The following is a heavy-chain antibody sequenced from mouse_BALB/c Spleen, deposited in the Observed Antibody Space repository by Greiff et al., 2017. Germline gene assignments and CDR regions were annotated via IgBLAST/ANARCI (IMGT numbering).Heavy chain of an antibody. CDR2: ISSGSSTI. V-gene: IGHV5-17*02. Sequence: EVKLVESGGGLVQPGGSRKLSCAASGFTFSSFGMHWVRQAPEKGLEWVAYISSGSSTIYYADTVKGRFTISRDNPKNTLFLQMTSLRSEDTAMYYCARWGLLPAMDYWGQGTSVTVSS. J-gene: IGHJ4*01. D-gene: IGHD2-3*01. CDR1: GFTFSSFG. CDR3: ARWGLLPAMDY.